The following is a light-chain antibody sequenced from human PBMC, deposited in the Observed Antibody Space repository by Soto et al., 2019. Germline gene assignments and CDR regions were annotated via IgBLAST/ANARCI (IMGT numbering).Light chain of an antibody. CDR2: DVS. J-gene: IGLJ1*01. V-gene: IGLV2-14*01. CDR1: SSDIGGYKY. Sequence: QCVLTQPASVSGAPGQSSPISCTGTSSDIGGYKYVSWYQQHPGKAPKLMIYDVSNRPSGVSNRFSGSKSGNTATLTISGLQGEDEAEYYCSSYTGGSTYVFGTGTKVTVL. CDR3: SSYTGGSTYV.